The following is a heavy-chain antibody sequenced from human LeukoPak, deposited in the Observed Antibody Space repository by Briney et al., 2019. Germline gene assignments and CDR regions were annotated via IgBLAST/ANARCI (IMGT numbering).Heavy chain of an antibody. CDR1: GFTFSSYA. D-gene: IGHD4-23*01. V-gene: IGHV3-30*01. Sequence: GGSLRLSCAASGFTFSSYAMHWVRQAPGKGLEWVAVISYDGSNKYYADSVKGRFTISRDNSKNTLYLQMKSLRAEDTDVYYCARGREAIYAGNSLGFDYWGQGTLVTVSS. CDR2: ISYDGSNK. J-gene: IGHJ4*02. CDR3: ARGREAIYAGNSLGFDY.